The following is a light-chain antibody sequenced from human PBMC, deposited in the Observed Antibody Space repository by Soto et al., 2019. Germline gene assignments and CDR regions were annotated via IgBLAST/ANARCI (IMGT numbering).Light chain of an antibody. Sequence: EFGLTQSPATLSFSPGERATLSCRASQSVSSYLAWYQQKPGQAPRLLIYDASNRATGIPARFSGTGSGTDFTLTINNLEPEDFAVYYCQVRTNWSIAFGQGTRLEIK. CDR1: QSVSSY. J-gene: IGKJ5*01. V-gene: IGKV3-11*01. CDR3: QVRTNWSIA. CDR2: DAS.